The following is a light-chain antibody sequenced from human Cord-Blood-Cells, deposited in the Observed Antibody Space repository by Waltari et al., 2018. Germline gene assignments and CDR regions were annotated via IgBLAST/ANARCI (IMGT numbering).Light chain of an antibody. J-gene: IGLJ1*01. CDR1: SLDVGGFDY. Sequence: QSALPQPASVSGSPGRSLPFPCTGHSLDVGGFDYVSWYQQHPGKAPKLMIYDVSNRPSGVSNRFSGSKSGNTTSLTISGLQAEDEADYYCSSYTSSSTFYVFGTGTKVTVL. CDR3: SSYTSSSTFYV. V-gene: IGLV2-14*03. CDR2: DVS.